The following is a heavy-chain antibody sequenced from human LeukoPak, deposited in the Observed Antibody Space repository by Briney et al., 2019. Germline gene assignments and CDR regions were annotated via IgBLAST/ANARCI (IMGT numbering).Heavy chain of an antibody. J-gene: IGHJ4*02. CDR1: GGSISSGGYY. V-gene: IGHV4-30-2*01. CDR2: IYHSGST. CDR3: AREGYYDFWSGYSREFNYFDY. D-gene: IGHD3-3*01. Sequence: SQTLSLTCTVSGGSISSGGYYWSWIRQPPGKGLEWIGYIYHSGSTYYNPSLKSRVTISVDRSKNQFSLKLSSVTAADTAVYYCAREGYYDFWSGYSREFNYFDYWGQGTLVTVSS.